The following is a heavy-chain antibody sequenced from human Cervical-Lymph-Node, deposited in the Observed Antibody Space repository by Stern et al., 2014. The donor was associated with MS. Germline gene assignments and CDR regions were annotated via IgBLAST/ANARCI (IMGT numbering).Heavy chain of an antibody. Sequence: VQLEESGAEVKKPGSSVKVSCKASGGTFSSYAISWVRQAPGQGLEWMGGIIPIFGTANYAQKFQGRVTITADESTSTAYMELSSLRSEDTAVYYCAMKGFTMVHYYYYYGMDVWGQGTTVTVSS. J-gene: IGHJ6*02. CDR2: IIPIFGTA. CDR1: GGTFSSYA. CDR3: AMKGFTMVHYYYYYGMDV. D-gene: IGHD3-10*01. V-gene: IGHV1-69*01.